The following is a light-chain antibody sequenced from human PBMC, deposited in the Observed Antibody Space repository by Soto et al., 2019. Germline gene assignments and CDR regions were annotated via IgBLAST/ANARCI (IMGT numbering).Light chain of an antibody. V-gene: IGLV2-14*01. CDR2: EVS. Sequence: QSALTQPASVSGSPGQSITISCTGTSSDVGCYNYVSWYQQHPGKAPKLMIYEVSNRPSGVSNRISGSKSGNTASLTISGLQAEDEADYYCSSYTISGTLVVFGGGTKLTVL. CDR1: SSDVGCYNY. J-gene: IGLJ2*01. CDR3: SSYTISGTLVV.